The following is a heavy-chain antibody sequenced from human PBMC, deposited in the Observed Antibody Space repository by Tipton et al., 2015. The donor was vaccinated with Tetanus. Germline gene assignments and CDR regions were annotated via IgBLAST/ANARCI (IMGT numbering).Heavy chain of an antibody. V-gene: IGHV3-66*03. CDR2: IYSGGST. J-gene: IGHJ4*02. D-gene: IGHD3-22*01. CDR3: ARAHNYYYDSSGYSYFDY. Sequence: QLVQSGGGLIQPGGSLRLSCAASGFTVSSNYMSWVRQAPGKGLEWVSVIYSGGSTYYADSVKGRFTISRDNSKNTLYLQMNSLRAEDTAVYYCARAHNYYYDSSGYSYFDYWGQGTLVTVSS. CDR1: GFTVSSNY.